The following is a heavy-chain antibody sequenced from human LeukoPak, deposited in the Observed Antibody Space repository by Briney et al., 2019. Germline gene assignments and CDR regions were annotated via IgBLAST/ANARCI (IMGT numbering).Heavy chain of an antibody. Sequence: SQTLSLTCTVSGGSISSGCYYWSWLRQPAGKGLEWIGRIDTSGSNNYNPSLKSRVTISVDTSKNQFSLKLSSVTAADTAVYYCARGSSSFVYWGQGTLVTVSS. CDR1: GGSISSGCYY. CDR2: IDTSGSN. D-gene: IGHD6-13*01. J-gene: IGHJ4*02. V-gene: IGHV4-61*02. CDR3: ARGSSSFVY.